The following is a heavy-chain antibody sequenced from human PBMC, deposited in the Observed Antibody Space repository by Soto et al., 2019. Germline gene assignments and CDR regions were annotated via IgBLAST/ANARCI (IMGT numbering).Heavy chain of an antibody. V-gene: IGHV3-23*01. J-gene: IGHJ5*02. D-gene: IGHD3-10*01. CDR1: GFTFSSYA. CDR3: AKGGRSAWFDP. Sequence: EVQLLESGGGLVQPGGSQRLSCAASGFTFSSYAMSWVRQAPGKGLEWVSAISGSGVSIYYADSVKGRFTNSRGNSNNTLYLKMNSLRAEDTAVYYCAKGGRSAWFDPWGQGTLVTVSS. CDR2: ISGSGVSI.